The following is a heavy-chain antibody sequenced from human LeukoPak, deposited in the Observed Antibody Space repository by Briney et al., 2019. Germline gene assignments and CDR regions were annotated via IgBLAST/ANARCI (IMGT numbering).Heavy chain of an antibody. CDR1: GFTFSSYS. D-gene: IGHD2-15*01. J-gene: IGHJ2*01. Sequence: GRSLRLSCAASGFTFSSYSMSWVRQAPGKGLEWVSIISSSGTSIYYADSVKGRLTISRDNAKNSLYLQMNSLREEDTAVYYCARGRLTCSGGSCYSWYFDLWGRGTLVTVSS. CDR2: ISSSGTSI. CDR3: ARGRLTCSGGSCYSWYFDL. V-gene: IGHV3-48*02.